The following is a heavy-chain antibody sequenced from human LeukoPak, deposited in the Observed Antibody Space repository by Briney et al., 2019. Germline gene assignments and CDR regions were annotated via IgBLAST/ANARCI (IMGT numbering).Heavy chain of an antibody. D-gene: IGHD3-22*01. J-gene: IGHJ4*02. CDR1: GFTFSIYA. CDR3: ARDRPNYYGSDGHYYRRDGDY. V-gene: IGHV3-23*01. CDR2: ITSRGEST. Sequence: GGSLRLSCAASGFTFSIYAMSWVRQAPGKGLQWVSSITSRGESTWYVDSVKGRFTITRDNSESTLYLQMHSLRAEDTAVYYCARDRPNYYGSDGHYYRRDGDYWGRGTLVSVSS.